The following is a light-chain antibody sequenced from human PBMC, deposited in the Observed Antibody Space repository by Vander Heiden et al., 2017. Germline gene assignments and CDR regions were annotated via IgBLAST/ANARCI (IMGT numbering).Light chain of an antibody. CDR3: SSYAGSTTVV. CDR1: SSDFGNYNL. V-gene: IGLV2-23*01. CDR2: EAT. Sequence: QSALTQPAPVSGSLGQSITMSCTGTSSDFGNYNLVSWYQQHPGQAPKLMIYEATKRPSGVSNRFSGSKSGNTASLTISGLQAEDEADYYCSSYAGSTTVVFGGGTKLTVL. J-gene: IGLJ2*01.